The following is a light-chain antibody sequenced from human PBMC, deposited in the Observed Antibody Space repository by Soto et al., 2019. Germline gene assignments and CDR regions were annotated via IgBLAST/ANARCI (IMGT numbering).Light chain of an antibody. Sequence: QSALTQPPSASGSPGQSVTISCTGTSSDVGGYNYVSWYQQNPGKAPKLLIYEVSKRPSGVPDRFSGSKSGNTASLTISGLQAEDEADYYCSSYAGSPFIVFETGTKVTVL. CDR3: SSYAGSPFIV. J-gene: IGLJ1*01. V-gene: IGLV2-8*01. CDR2: EVS. CDR1: SSDVGGYNY.